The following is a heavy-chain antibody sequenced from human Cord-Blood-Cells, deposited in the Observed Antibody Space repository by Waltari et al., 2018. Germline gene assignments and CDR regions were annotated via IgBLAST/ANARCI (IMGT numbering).Heavy chain of an antibody. CDR2: INANSGGT. V-gene: IGHV1-2*06. J-gene: IGHJ4*02. CDR3: ARGPGNYFDY. Sequence: QVQLVQSGAEVKQPGASVKVSCTASGYTFTGYYMHWVRQAPGQGLEWMGRINANSGGTNYAQKFQGRVTMTRDTSISTAYMGLSRLRSADTAVYYCARGPGNYFDYWGQGTLVTVSS. CDR1: GYTFTGYY.